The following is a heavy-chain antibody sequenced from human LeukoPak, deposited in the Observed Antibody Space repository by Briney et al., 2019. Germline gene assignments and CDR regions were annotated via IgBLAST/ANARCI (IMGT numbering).Heavy chain of an antibody. Sequence: GGSLRLSCAASGFTFSSYAMHWVRQAPGKGLEGVAVISYDGSNKYYADSVKGRFTISRDNSKNTLYLQMNSLRAEDTAVYYCARDFHGGSSSGYWGQGTLVTVSS. D-gene: IGHD6-6*01. CDR1: GFTFSSYA. J-gene: IGHJ4*02. CDR3: ARDFHGGSSSGY. CDR2: ISYDGSNK. V-gene: IGHV3-30-3*01.